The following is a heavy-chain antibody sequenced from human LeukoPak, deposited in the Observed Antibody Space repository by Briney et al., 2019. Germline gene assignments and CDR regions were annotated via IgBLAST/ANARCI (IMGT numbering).Heavy chain of an antibody. Sequence: PGGSLRLSCAASGFTFSSYEMNWVRQAPGKGLEWVSCISSSGSTIYYADSVKGRFTISRDNAKNSLYLQMNSLRAEDTADYYCARDRAPDWGDYYYYYMDVWRKGTTVTVFS. CDR3: ARDRAPDWGDYYYYYMDV. J-gene: IGHJ6*03. V-gene: IGHV3-48*03. CDR1: GFTFSSYE. D-gene: IGHD3-16*01. CDR2: ISSSGSTI.